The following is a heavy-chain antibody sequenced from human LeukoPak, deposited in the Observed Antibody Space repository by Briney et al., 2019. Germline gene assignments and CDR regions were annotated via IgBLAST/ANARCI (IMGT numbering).Heavy chain of an antibody. J-gene: IGHJ4*02. V-gene: IGHV3-30*18. Sequence: GGSLRLSCAASGFTFSSYGMHWVRQAPGKGREWVAVISYDGSNKYYADSVKGRFTISRDNSKNTLYLQMNSLRAEDTAVYYCAKGFNSWIQLWSFDYWGQGTLVTVSS. CDR3: AKGFNSWIQLWSFDY. CDR2: ISYDGSNK. CDR1: GFTFSSYG. D-gene: IGHD5-18*01.